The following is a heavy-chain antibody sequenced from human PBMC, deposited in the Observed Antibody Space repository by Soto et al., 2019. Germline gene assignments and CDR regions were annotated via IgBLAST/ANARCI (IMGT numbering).Heavy chain of an antibody. CDR3: ARASSGWATYYYYYGMDV. CDR2: MNPNSGNT. V-gene: IGHV1-8*01. J-gene: IGHJ6*02. D-gene: IGHD6-19*01. CDR1: GYTFTSYD. Sequence: QVQLVQSGAEVKKPGASVKVSCKASGYTFTSYDINWVRQATGQGLEWMGWMNPNSGNTGYAQKFQGRVTMTRNTSISTAYMELSSLRSEDTAVYYCARASSGWATYYYYYGMDVRGQGTTVTVSS.